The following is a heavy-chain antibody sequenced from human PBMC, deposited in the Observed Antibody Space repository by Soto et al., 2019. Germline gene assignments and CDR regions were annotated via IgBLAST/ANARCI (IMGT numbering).Heavy chain of an antibody. CDR3: AKGGYDYIWGSYRYRGRDAFDI. CDR2: ISYDGSNK. CDR1: GFTFSSYG. Sequence: QVQLVESGGGVVQPGRSLRLSCAASGFTFSSYGMHWVRQAPGKGLEWVAVISYDGSNKYYADSVKGRFTISRDNSKNTLYLQMNSLRAEDTAVYYCAKGGYDYIWGSYRYRGRDAFDIWGQGTMVTVSS. V-gene: IGHV3-30*18. J-gene: IGHJ3*02. D-gene: IGHD3-16*02.